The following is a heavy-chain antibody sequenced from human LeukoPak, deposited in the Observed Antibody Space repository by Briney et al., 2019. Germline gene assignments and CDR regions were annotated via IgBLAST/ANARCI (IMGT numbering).Heavy chain of an antibody. CDR1: GFTFSDYS. Sequence: PGGSLRLSCAASGFTFSDYSINWVRKAPGKGLEWVSSINPTSTSIYYADAVKGRFTISRDNAKSSRYLQMNSLRAEDPARNYCERLRRNSDRSVYYYFYTYCGQGIQVTVSS. J-gene: IGHJ4*02. D-gene: IGHD3-22*01. V-gene: IGHV3-21*01. CDR3: ERLRRNSDRSVYYYFYTY. CDR2: INPTSTSI.